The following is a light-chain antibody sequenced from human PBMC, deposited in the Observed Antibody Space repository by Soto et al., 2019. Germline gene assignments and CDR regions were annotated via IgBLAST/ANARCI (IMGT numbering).Light chain of an antibody. CDR3: QSYDSSLHGLRV. CDR2: GNN. V-gene: IGLV1-40*01. Sequence: QSVLKNPPSVNRVPGQRVSISCTGSSSNIGAGYDVHWYQQLPGTAPKLLIYGNNNRPSGVPDRFSGSKSGTSASLAITGFQAEDEADYYCQSYDSSLHGLRVFRTGTKVTVL. J-gene: IGLJ1*01. CDR1: SSNIGAGYD.